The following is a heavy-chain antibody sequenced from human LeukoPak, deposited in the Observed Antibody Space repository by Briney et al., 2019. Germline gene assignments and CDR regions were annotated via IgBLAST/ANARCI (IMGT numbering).Heavy chain of an antibody. CDR1: GFTFSSYA. D-gene: IGHD3-22*01. CDR3: ARAPSYYYDSSGYYYN. Sequence: PGRSLRLSCAASGFTFSSYAMHWVRQAPGKGLEWVAVISYDGSNKYYADSVKGRFTISRDNSKNTLYLQMNSLRAEDTAVYYCARAPSYYYDSSGYYYNWGQGTLVTVSS. V-gene: IGHV3-30*04. CDR2: ISYDGSNK. J-gene: IGHJ4*02.